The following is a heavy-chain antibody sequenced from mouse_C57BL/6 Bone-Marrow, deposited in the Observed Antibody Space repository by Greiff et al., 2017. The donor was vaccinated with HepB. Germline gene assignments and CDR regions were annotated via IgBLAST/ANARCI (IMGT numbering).Heavy chain of an antibody. Sequence: QVQLQQSGAELVKPGASVKISCKASGYAFSSYWMNWVKQRPGKGLEWIGQIYPGDGETKYNGKFKGKATLTADKSSSTAYMQISSLTSEDSAVYFCARSLTGDYFDYWGQGTTLTVSS. V-gene: IGHV1-80*01. CDR3: ARSLTGDYFDY. CDR2: IYPGDGET. J-gene: IGHJ2*01. CDR1: GYAFSSYW. D-gene: IGHD4-1*01.